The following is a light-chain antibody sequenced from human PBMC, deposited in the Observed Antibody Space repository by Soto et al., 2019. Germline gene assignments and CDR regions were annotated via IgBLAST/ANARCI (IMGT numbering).Light chain of an antibody. CDR2: AAS. CDR1: QTISSY. V-gene: IGKV1-39*01. J-gene: IGKJ1*01. Sequence: IQMTQSPSSLSASVGDRVTITCRASQTISSYLNWYQQKPGKAPKLLIYAASTLHSGVPSRFSGSGSGTDFSLTISSLQPEDFARYYCQQSYTMPPWTFGQGTKVEIK. CDR3: QQSYTMPPWT.